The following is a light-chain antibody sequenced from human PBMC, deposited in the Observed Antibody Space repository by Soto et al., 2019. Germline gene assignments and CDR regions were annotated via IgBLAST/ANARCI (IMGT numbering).Light chain of an antibody. J-gene: IGLJ2*01. CDR1: SSNIGSNT. CDR2: GNN. Sequence: QAVVTQPPSASGTPGQRVTISCSGSSSNIGSNTVNWYQHLPGTAPKLLISGNNQRPSGVPDRFSGSKSGTSASLAISGLQSEDESNYYCAAWDDSLNGVVFGGGTKVTVL. V-gene: IGLV1-44*01. CDR3: AAWDDSLNGVV.